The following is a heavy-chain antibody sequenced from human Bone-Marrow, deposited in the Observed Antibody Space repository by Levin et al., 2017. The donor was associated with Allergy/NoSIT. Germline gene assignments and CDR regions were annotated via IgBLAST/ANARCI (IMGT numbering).Heavy chain of an antibody. Sequence: SETLSLTCVVSGYSISSGYNWGWIRQSPGKGLEWIGSIYHSGSTYYNPSLKSRVTISVDTSKNQFSLKLSSVTAADTAMYYCARAGMITFGGSQFDYWGQGTLVTVSS. D-gene: IGHD3-16*01. CDR1: GYSISSGYN. CDR2: IYHSGST. CDR3: ARAGMITFGGSQFDY. J-gene: IGHJ4*02. V-gene: IGHV4-38-2*01.